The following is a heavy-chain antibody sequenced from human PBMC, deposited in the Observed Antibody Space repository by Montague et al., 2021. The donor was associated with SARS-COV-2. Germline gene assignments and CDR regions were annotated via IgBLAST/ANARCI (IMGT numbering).Heavy chain of an antibody. CDR3: ARGPVGVAASLCYYFDP. V-gene: IGHV4-34*01. J-gene: IGHJ4*02. CDR2: VNHSGHT. D-gene: IGHD6-6*01. Sequence: SETLSLTCAVYGGSLSGDHWSWIRQHPAKGLEWNGEVNHSGHTNYNVTPKSRVSMSVDTSKSQFALTVRSVTAAAAAVYYCARGPVGVAASLCYYFDPWGQGTLVTVSS. CDR1: GGSLSGDH.